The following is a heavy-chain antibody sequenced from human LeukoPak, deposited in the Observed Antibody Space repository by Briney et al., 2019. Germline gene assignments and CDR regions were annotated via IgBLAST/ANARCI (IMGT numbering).Heavy chain of an antibody. CDR3: ARPSGDILTGYYGL. Sequence: ASETLSLTCAVYGGSFSGYYWSWIRQPPGKGQEWIGEINHSGSTNYNPSLKSRVTISVDTSKNQFSLKLRSVTAADTAVYYCARPSGDILTGYYGLWGQGTLVTVSS. J-gene: IGHJ4*02. CDR1: GGSFSGYY. V-gene: IGHV4-34*01. D-gene: IGHD3-9*01. CDR2: INHSGST.